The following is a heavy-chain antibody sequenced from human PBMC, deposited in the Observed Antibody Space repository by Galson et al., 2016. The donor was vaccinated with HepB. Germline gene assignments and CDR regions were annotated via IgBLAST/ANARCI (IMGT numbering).Heavy chain of an antibody. Sequence: SLRLSCAASGFRFSEHYMDWVRQAPGKGLEWVAVISYDGSHAFYADSARGRFTISRDGSTNTVYLQMNSLRGEDTAVYFCATNRWFGGLSQVDNWGQGTLVTVSS. D-gene: IGHD3-10*01. CDR2: ISYDGSHA. CDR1: GFRFSEHY. V-gene: IGHV3-30*03. J-gene: IGHJ4*02. CDR3: ATNRWFGGLSQVDN.